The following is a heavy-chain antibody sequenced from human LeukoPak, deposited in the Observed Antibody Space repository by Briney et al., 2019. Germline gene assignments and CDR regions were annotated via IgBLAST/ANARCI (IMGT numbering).Heavy chain of an antibody. J-gene: IGHJ4*02. Sequence: PGGSLRLSCAASAFTFIDYYMSWIRQAPGEGVVGVSDISSSGSTIYYADSVKGRFTISRDNAKTSLYLQMNSLRAEDTAVYYCARGERGATHPVFGYFDYWGQGTLVTVSS. CDR3: ARGERGATHPVFGYFDY. D-gene: IGHD1-26*01. CDR1: AFTFIDYY. CDR2: ISSSGSTI. V-gene: IGHV3-11*01.